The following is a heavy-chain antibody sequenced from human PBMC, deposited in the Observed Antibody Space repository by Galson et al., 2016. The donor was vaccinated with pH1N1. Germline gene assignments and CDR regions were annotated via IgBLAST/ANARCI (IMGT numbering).Heavy chain of an antibody. Sequence: SLRLSCAASGFIFSNSWMHWVRQAPGKGLLWVARTNGDGSNTNYADSVKGRFTISRDNAKNTLYLQMDSRRAEDTAVYYCARGVDTGGRWGQGTLVTVSS. CDR1: GFIFSNSW. V-gene: IGHV3-74*01. CDR3: ARGVDTGGR. J-gene: IGHJ4*02. CDR2: TNGDGSNT. D-gene: IGHD5-18*01.